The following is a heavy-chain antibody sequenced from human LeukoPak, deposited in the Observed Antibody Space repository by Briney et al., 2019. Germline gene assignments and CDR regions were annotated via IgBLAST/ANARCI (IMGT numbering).Heavy chain of an antibody. J-gene: IGHJ6*03. D-gene: IGHD2-2*01. Sequence: GGSLRLSCAASGFTFSGSAMHWVRQASGKGLEWVGRIRSKANSYATAYAASVKGRFTISRDDSKNTAYLQMNSLKTEDTAVYYCTRRGLIVVVPAAPNYMDVWGKGTTVTVSS. V-gene: IGHV3-73*01. CDR2: IRSKANSYAT. CDR3: TRRGLIVVVPAAPNYMDV. CDR1: GFTFSGSA.